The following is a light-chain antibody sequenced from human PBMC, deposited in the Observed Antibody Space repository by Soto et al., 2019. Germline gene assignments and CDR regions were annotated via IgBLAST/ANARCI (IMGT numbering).Light chain of an antibody. CDR3: CSSAGKFTWL. J-gene: IGLJ3*02. CDR2: YVN. Sequence: QSALTQPRSVSGSPGQSVTVSCTGTSSDIGVDNYVSWYQHHPGKAPTLIIYYVNERPSGVPDRFSGSKSGNTASLTISRLQADDEADYYGCSSAGKFTWLFGGGTKLTVL. CDR1: SSDIGVDNY. V-gene: IGLV2-11*01.